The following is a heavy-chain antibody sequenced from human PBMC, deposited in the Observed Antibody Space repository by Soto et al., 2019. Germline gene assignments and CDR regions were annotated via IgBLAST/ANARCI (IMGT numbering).Heavy chain of an antibody. V-gene: IGHV3-21*01. CDR2: ISSSSSYI. CDR1: GFTFSSYS. D-gene: IGHD3-3*01. J-gene: IGHJ4*02. Sequence: GGSLRLSCAASGFTFSSYSMNWVRQAPGQGLEWVSSISSSSSYIYYADSVKGRFTISRDNAKNSLYLQMNSLRAEDTAVYYCARDLGGITIFGVGNMGIDYWGQGTLVTVSS. CDR3: ARDLGGITIFGVGNMGIDY.